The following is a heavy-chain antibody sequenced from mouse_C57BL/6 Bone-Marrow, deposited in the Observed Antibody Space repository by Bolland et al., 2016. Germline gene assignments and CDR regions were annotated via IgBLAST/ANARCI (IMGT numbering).Heavy chain of an antibody. CDR2: PNNGGT. D-gene: IGHD1-2*01. CDR3: ARWGYYGPFAY. Sequence: PNNGGTIYNQKFKGKATLTVDKSSSTAYMELRSLTSEDTAVYYCARWGYYGPFAYWGQGLW. V-gene: IGHV1-18*01. J-gene: IGHJ3*01.